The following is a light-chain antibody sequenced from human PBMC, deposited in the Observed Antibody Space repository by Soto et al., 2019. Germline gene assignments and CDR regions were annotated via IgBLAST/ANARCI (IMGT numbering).Light chain of an antibody. J-gene: IGLJ3*02. V-gene: IGLV1-47*02. CDR3: AAWDDSLSGVV. CDR1: SSNIGFNA. Sequence: QSALTQPPSASGTPCQRVTLSCSGGSSNIGFNAVNWYQQLPGAAPKLLMHGNSQRPSGVPERFSGSKSGTSASLAIIGLRTEDEADYYCAAWDDSLSGVVFGGGTKLTVL. CDR2: GNS.